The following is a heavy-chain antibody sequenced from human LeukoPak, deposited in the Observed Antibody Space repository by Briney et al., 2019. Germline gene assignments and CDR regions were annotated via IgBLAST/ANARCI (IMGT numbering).Heavy chain of an antibody. Sequence: ASVKVSCKATSRISWVRQAPGQGLEWMGWIGSYGGDTYYAQKFQGRVTVTTDTSTSTVYMELRSLRSVDTAVYYCARDLWNFYDGSGYYRDFDSWGQGTLVTVSS. V-gene: IGHV1-18*01. J-gene: IGHJ5*01. CDR2: IGSYGGDT. CDR3: ARDLWNFYDGSGYYRDFDS. CDR1: TSR. D-gene: IGHD3-22*01.